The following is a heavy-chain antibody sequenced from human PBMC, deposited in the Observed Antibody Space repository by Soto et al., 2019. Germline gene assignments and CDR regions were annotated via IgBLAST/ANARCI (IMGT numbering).Heavy chain of an antibody. CDR3: AKGEVRGIIPSYFDY. Sequence: GGPLRLSCAGSGFTFRWFGMNWVRQGPGKGLEWVARISNDGSNEYYVDSVKGRFTISRDNSKNTLYLQMDSLRAEDTAVYYCAKGEVRGIIPSYFDYWGLGTLVTVSS. J-gene: IGHJ4*02. CDR1: GFTFRWFG. CDR2: ISNDGSNE. D-gene: IGHD3-10*01. V-gene: IGHV3-30*18.